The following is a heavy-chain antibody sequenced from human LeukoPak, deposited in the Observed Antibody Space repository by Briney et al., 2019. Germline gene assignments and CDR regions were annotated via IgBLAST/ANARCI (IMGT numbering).Heavy chain of an antibody. V-gene: IGHV1-69*13. CDR1: GGTFSSYA. CDR3: ARASDFWSGYSHWFDP. J-gene: IGHJ5*02. CDR2: IIPIFGTA. D-gene: IGHD3-3*01. Sequence: ASVKVSCKASGGTFSSYAISWVRQAPGQGLEWMGGIIPIFGTANYAQKFQGRVTITADESTSTAYMELSSLRSEDTAVYYCARASDFWSGYSHWFDPWGQGTLVTVSS.